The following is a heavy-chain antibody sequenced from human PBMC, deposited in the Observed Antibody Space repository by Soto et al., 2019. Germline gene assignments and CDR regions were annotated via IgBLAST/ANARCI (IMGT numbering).Heavy chain of an antibody. CDR2: IIPILGIA. J-gene: IGHJ4*02. Sequence: QVQLVQSGAEVKKPGSSVKVSCKASGGTFSSYTISWVRQAPGQGLEWMGRIIPILGIANYAQKFQGRVTITADKSPSTADMALSSLRSEDTAVYYCARGLGYCTNGVCYTRDIDYWGQGTRVTVLL. CDR1: GGTFSSYT. D-gene: IGHD2-8*01. V-gene: IGHV1-69*02. CDR3: ARGLGYCTNGVCYTRDIDY.